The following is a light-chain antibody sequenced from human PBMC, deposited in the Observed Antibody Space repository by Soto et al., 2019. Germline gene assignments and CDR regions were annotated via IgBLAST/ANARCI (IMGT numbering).Light chain of an antibody. CDR2: QVT. CDR1: SSDVGGYYY. CDR3: CSYSSSSTFYV. V-gene: IGLV2-14*01. Sequence: QSALTQPASVSGSPGQSITISCTGTSSDVGGYYYVSWYQHHPGKAPKLIIYQVTSRPSGVSNRFSASKSGNTASLTISARQADDEALYYCCSYSSSSTFYVFGTGTKLTVL. J-gene: IGLJ1*01.